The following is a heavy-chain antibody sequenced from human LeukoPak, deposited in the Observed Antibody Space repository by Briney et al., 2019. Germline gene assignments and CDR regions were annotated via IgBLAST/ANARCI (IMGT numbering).Heavy chain of an antibody. CDR3: AREVIAVAGGD. CDR2: ISSSSSYI. Sequence: GGSLRLSCAASGFTFSSYSMNWVRQAPGKGLEWVSSISSSSSYIYYADSVKGRFTISSDNAKNSLYLQMNSLRAEDTAVYYCAREVIAVAGGDWGQGTLVTVSS. J-gene: IGHJ4*02. CDR1: GFTFSSYS. D-gene: IGHD6-19*01. V-gene: IGHV3-21*01.